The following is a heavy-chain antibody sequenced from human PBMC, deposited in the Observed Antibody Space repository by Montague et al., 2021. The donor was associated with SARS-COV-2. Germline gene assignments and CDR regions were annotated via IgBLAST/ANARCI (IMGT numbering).Heavy chain of an antibody. J-gene: IGHJ4*02. CDR3: ARVRQWLVPFDY. Sequence: SETLSLTCTVSGDSISPSSYYWGWIRQPPGKGLEWIGSIYYSGSTYYHPSLKSRVTISVDTSKNQFSLKLTSVTAADTAVYYCARVRQWLVPFDYWGQGTLVTVSS. D-gene: IGHD6-19*01. CDR2: IYYSGST. CDR1: GDSISPSSYY. V-gene: IGHV4-39*07.